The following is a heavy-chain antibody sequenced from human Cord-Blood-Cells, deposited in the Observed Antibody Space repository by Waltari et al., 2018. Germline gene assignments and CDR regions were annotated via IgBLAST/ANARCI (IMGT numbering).Heavy chain of an antibody. Sequence: QVQLVQSGAEGKKPGASVKVSCKASGYTFAGYYMHWVRQASGQGLKWMGWINPNSGGTKYAQKLQGRVTMTRDTSISTADMELSRLRSDDMAGYYCAREGGYSGSYFDYWGQGTLVTVSS. CDR1: GYTFAGYY. D-gene: IGHD1-26*01. CDR3: AREGGYSGSYFDY. J-gene: IGHJ4*02. CDR2: INPNSGGT. V-gene: IGHV1-2*02.